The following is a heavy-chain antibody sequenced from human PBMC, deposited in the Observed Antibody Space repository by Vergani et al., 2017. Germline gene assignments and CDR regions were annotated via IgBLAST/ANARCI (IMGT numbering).Heavy chain of an antibody. Sequence: EVQLLESGGDLVQPGGSLRLSCAASGLTFNHYAMNWVRQAPGKGLEWVSGISGSGGSTYYEGSVKGRFTISRDSSKNTLYLQMNSLSAGDTAVYYCAKSNPRNSGYDYLYYYHAMDVWGQGTTVTVSS. CDR2: ISGSGGST. CDR1: GLTFNHYA. CDR3: AKSNPRNSGYDYLYYYHAMDV. V-gene: IGHV3-23*01. J-gene: IGHJ6*02. D-gene: IGHD5-12*01.